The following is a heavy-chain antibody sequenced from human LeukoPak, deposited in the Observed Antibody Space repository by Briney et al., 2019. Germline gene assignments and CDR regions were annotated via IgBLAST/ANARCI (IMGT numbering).Heavy chain of an antibody. D-gene: IGHD6-6*01. CDR1: GYTFTSYD. CDR2: MNTNSGNT. V-gene: IGHV1-8*01. Sequence: ASVKVSFKSSGYTFTSYDINWVRQATGQGLEWMGWMNTNSGNTGYAQKFQGRVTMTRNTSISTAYMQLRSLRSEATAAYYCARAYSSSYYYYYYYMDVWGKGTTVTVSS. J-gene: IGHJ6*03. CDR3: ARAYSSSYYYYYYYMDV.